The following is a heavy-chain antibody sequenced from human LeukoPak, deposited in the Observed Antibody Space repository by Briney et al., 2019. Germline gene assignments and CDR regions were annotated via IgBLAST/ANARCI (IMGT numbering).Heavy chain of an antibody. CDR3: AKDLGY. J-gene: IGHJ4*02. CDR1: RYTLRSYA. CDR2: ISGSGGST. V-gene: IGHV3-23*01. Sequence: GGSLRLSCAASRYTLRSYAMSCVRQTPGKGLGWVSAISGSGGSTYYADSVKGRFTISRDNSKNTLYLQMNSLRAEDTAVYYCAKDLGYWGQGTLVTVSS.